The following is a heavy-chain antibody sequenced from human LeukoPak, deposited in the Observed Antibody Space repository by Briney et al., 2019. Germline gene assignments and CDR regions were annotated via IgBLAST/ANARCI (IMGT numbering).Heavy chain of an antibody. D-gene: IGHD6-19*01. Sequence: GGSLRLSCAASGFTFSSYGMHWVRQAPGKGLEWVAVIWYDGSNKYYADSVKGRFTISRDNSKNTLYLQMNSLRAEDTAVYYCARDPGSGWYREDYWGQGTLVTVSS. CDR3: ARDPGSGWYREDY. CDR1: GFTFSSYG. V-gene: IGHV3-33*01. J-gene: IGHJ4*02. CDR2: IWYDGSNK.